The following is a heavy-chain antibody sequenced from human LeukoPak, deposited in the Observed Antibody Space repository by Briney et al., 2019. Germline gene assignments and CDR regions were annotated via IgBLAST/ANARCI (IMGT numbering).Heavy chain of an antibody. V-gene: IGHV3-74*01. J-gene: IGHJ6*03. CDR2: INSDGSST. CDR1: GFTFSSYW. D-gene: IGHD2-15*01. Sequence: GGSLRLSCAASGFTFSSYWMHWVRQAPGKGLVWVSRINSDGSSTSYADSVKGRFTISRDNAKNTLYLQMNSLRAEDTAVYYCARVGCSGGGCTETPDYYYYMDVWGKGTTVTVSS. CDR3: ARVGCSGGGCTETPDYYYYMDV.